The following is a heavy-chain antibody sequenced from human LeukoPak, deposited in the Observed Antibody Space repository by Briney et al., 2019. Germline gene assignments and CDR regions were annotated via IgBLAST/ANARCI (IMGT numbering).Heavy chain of an antibody. CDR2: IYTSGST. CDR1: GGSISSYY. Sequence: SETLSLTCTVSGGSISSYYWSWIRQPAGKGLEWIGRIYTSGSTNYNPSLKSRVTISVDTSKNQFSLKLSSVTAADTAVYYCARASGYSSSWYVGKSFDLRGLRYFDYWGQGTLVTVSS. D-gene: IGHD6-13*01. CDR3: ARASGYSSSWYVGKSFDLRGLRYFDY. V-gene: IGHV4-4*07. J-gene: IGHJ4*02.